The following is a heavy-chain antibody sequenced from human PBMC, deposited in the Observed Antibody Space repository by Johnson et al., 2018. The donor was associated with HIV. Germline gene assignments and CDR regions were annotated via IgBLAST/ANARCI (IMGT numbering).Heavy chain of an antibody. CDR2: ISHDGSDK. CDR3: AKILSSRYTVTTLADDAFDI. V-gene: IGHV3-30*18. Sequence: VHLVESGGGVVQPGRSLRLSCAASGFTFSSYGMHWVRQAPGKGLEWVAVISHDGSDKNYADSVKGRFTISRDNSKNTLFLQMNSLRAEDTALYFCAKILSSRYTVTTLADDAFDIWGQGTMVTVSS. J-gene: IGHJ3*02. CDR1: GFTFSSYG. D-gene: IGHD4-11*01.